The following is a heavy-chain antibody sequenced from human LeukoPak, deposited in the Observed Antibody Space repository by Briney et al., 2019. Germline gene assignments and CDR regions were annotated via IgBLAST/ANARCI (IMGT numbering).Heavy chain of an antibody. CDR2: IYHSGST. Sequence: PSETLSLTCAVSGYSISSGYYWGWIRQPPGKGLEWIGSIYHSGSTYYNPSLKSRVTISVDTSKSQFSLKLSSVTAADTAVYYCARHPGPRYFDYWGQGTLVTVSS. J-gene: IGHJ4*02. CDR1: GYSISSGYY. V-gene: IGHV4-38-2*01. CDR3: ARHPGPRYFDY. D-gene: IGHD1-14*01.